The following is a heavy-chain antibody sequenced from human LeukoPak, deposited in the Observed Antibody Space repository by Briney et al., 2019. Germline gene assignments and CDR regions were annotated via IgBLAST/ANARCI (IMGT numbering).Heavy chain of an antibody. CDR2: INAGGGET. V-gene: IGHV3-23*01. D-gene: IGHD4-17*01. J-gene: IGHJ3*01. Sequence: GGSLRLSCAAPGFTFSTYAMTWVRQAAEKGLEWVSIINAGGGETYYADSVKGRSTISRDNSKNTLYLQMNSLRVEDTAVYYCGRDPNGDYFGAFEFWGQETLVTVSA. CDR3: GRDPNGDYFGAFEF. CDR1: GFTFSTYA.